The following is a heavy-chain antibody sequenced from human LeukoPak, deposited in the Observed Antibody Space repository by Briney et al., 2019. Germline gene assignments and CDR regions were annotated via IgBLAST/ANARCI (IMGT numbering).Heavy chain of an antibody. D-gene: IGHD4-17*01. CDR2: IYFTGST. CDR3: ARGTYGASPFNI. J-gene: IGHJ3*02. CDR1: GGSITTFY. V-gene: IGHV4-59*01. Sequence: SETPSLTCTVSGGSITTFYWNWIRQPPGKGLEWIGNIYFTGSTNYNPSLKSRVTISVDTSKNQFSLNLSSVTAADTAMYYCARGTYGASPFNIWGQGTMATVSS.